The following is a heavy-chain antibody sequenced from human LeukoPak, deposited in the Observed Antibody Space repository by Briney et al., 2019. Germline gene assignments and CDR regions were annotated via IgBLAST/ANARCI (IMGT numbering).Heavy chain of an antibody. Sequence: ASVKVPCKASGGTFSSYAISWVRQAPGQGLEWMGGIIPIFGTANYAQKFQGRVTITADKSTSTAYMELSSLISEDTAVYYCARALGYGDPYYFDYWGQGTLVIVSS. CDR1: GGTFSSYA. J-gene: IGHJ4*02. V-gene: IGHV1-69*06. CDR2: IIPIFGTA. CDR3: ARALGYGDPYYFDY. D-gene: IGHD4-17*01.